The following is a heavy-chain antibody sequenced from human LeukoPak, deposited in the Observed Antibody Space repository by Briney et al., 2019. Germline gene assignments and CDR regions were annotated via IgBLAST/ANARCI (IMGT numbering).Heavy chain of an antibody. CDR2: IWYDGTNT. Sequence: TGGSLRLSCAASGFTFSDYGMHWVRQAPVKELEWVAIIWYDGTNTNYRDSVKGRFTISRDNPKNTLYLQMNSLRVEDTAMYYRARRTRYSSSYYSHYGMDVWGQGTGVTVSS. J-gene: IGHJ6*02. V-gene: IGHV3-33*08. CDR1: GFTFSDYG. CDR3: ARRTRYSSSYYSHYGMDV. D-gene: IGHD6-13*01.